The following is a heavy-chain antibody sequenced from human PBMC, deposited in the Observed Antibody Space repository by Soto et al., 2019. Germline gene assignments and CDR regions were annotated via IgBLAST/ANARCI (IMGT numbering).Heavy chain of an antibody. Sequence: PSETLSLTCSVSSGSISSYYWSWIRQPPGKGLEWIGYIYYSGSTNYNPSLKSRVTISVDTSKNQFSLKLSSVTAADTAVYYCARALILTGYYIHDAFDIWGQGTMVTVSS. J-gene: IGHJ3*02. D-gene: IGHD3-9*01. V-gene: IGHV4-59*01. CDR2: IYYSGST. CDR1: SGSISSYY. CDR3: ARALILTGYYIHDAFDI.